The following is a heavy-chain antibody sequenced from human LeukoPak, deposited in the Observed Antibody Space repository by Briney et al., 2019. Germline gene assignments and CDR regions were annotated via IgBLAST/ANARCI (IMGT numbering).Heavy chain of an antibody. V-gene: IGHV3-7*01. CDR3: ARNGATNDY. CDR2: MKDDGNEI. J-gene: IGHJ4*02. CDR1: GFTFKNYR. D-gene: IGHD1-26*01. Sequence: GGSLRLSCTASGFTFKNYRMTWVRQAPGKGRGWVASMKDDGNEIQYGESVKGRFTISRDNAKNSLYLQMNNLRAEDTAVYYCARNGATNDYWGQGTLVTVSS.